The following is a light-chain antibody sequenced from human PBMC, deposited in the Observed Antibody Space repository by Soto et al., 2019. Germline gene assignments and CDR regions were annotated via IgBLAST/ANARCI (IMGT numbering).Light chain of an antibody. J-gene: IGLJ3*02. CDR2: EVT. CDR3: SSYAGTNRGV. Sequence: QSALTQPPSASGSPGQSVTVSCTGTSSDVGGYNYVSWYQQYPDKAPKLMIFEVTKRPSGVPDRFSGSKSGNTASLTVSGLQAEDEADYNCSSYAGTNRGVFGGGTKLTVL. CDR1: SSDVGGYNY. V-gene: IGLV2-8*01.